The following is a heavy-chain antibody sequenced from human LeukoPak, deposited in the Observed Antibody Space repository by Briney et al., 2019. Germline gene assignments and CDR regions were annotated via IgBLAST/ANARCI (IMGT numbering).Heavy chain of an antibody. CDR2: IYYSGST. CDR3: ARDIPVVSPYFDY. V-gene: IGHV4-39*07. Sequence: SETLSLTCTVSGGSISSSSYYWGWIRQPPGKGLEWIGSIYYSGSTYYNPSLKSRVTISVDTSKNQFSLKLSSVTAADTAVYYCARDIPVVSPYFDYWGQGTLVTVSS. D-gene: IGHD2-21*01. CDR1: GGSISSSSYY. J-gene: IGHJ4*02.